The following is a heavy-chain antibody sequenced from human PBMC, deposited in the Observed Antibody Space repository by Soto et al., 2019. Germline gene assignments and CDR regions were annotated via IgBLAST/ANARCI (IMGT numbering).Heavy chain of an antibody. CDR3: ARHVDTAMVTGKFDP. CDR1: GGSISSYY. D-gene: IGHD5-18*01. Sequence: PSETLSLTCTVSGGSISSYYWSWIRQPPGKGLEWIGYIYYSGSTNYNPSLKSRVTISVDTSKNQFSLKLSSVTAADTAVYYCARHVDTAMVTGKFDPWGQGTLVTVSS. CDR2: IYYSGST. V-gene: IGHV4-59*01. J-gene: IGHJ5*02.